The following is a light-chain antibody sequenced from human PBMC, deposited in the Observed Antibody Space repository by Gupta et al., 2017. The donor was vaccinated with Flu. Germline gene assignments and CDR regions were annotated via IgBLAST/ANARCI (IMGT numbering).Light chain of an antibody. CDR2: KAS. V-gene: IGKV1-5*03. J-gene: IGKJ4*01. CDR1: QSISNW. Sequence: DIQMTQSPSTLSASVGDRVTITCRASQSISNWLAWYQQKPGKAPKLLIYKASTLERGVPSRFSGSGSGTEFSLTISSLQPDDFATYYCQQCKSYSVTFGGGTKVEIK. CDR3: QQCKSYSVT.